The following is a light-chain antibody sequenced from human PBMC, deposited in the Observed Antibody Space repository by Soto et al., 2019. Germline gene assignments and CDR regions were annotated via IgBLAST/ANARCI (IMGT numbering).Light chain of an antibody. CDR2: GAS. J-gene: IGKJ4*01. CDR1: QSVGTN. V-gene: IGKV3-15*01. Sequence: ETMMTQSPATLSVSPAERATLSCRASQSVGTNLAWYQQKPGQAPRLLIYGASSRATGIPARFSGSGSGTEFTLTISSLQSEDFAVYFCQQYNNWPLTFGGGTKVDIK. CDR3: QQYNNWPLT.